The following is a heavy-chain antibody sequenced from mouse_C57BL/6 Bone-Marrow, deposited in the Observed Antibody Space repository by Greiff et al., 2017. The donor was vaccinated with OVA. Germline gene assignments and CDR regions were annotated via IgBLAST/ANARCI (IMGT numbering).Heavy chain of an antibody. CDR3: VRHDVYWYFDV. D-gene: IGHD2-3*01. J-gene: IGHJ1*03. CDR2: IRSKSNNYAT. V-gene: IGHV10-1*01. Sequence: GGGLVQPKGSLTLSCAASGFSFNTYAMNWVRQAPGKGLEWVARIRSKSNNYATYYADSVKDRFTISRDDSESMLYLQMNNLKTEDTAMYDCVRHDVYWYFDVWGTGTTVTVSS. CDR1: GFSFNTYA.